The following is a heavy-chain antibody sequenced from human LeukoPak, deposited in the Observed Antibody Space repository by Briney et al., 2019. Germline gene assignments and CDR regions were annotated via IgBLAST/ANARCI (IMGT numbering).Heavy chain of an antibody. D-gene: IGHD1-26*01. J-gene: IGHJ4*02. Sequence: GGSLRLSCAASGFTFSTYAMTWVRQAPGKRLEWVSSMSSGGTYIYYADSVRGRFTISRDNAKDSLFLLMNSLRVEDTAVYYCARGRPTGSSRRFIVQWGQGTLVSVSS. CDR2: MSSGGTYI. CDR3: ARGRPTGSSRRFIVQ. CDR1: GFTFSTYA. V-gene: IGHV3-21*06.